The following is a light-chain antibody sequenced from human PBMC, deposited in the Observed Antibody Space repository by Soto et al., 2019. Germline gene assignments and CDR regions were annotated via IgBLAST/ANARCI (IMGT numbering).Light chain of an antibody. CDR2: DVS. J-gene: IGKJ4*01. V-gene: IGKV1-33*01. Sequence: DIQMTQSPSSLSASVGDRVTITCQASQDISNYLNWYQQKPGKAPKILIYDVSVLEAGVPSRFSGGGSGPHFTLPISSLQDEDAATYYCQQFFNLPRPFGVGTKVEIK. CDR1: QDISNY. CDR3: QQFFNLPRP.